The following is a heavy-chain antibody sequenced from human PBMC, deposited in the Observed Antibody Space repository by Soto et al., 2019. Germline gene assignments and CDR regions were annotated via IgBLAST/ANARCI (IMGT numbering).Heavy chain of an antibody. CDR2: IFPGDSDT. V-gene: IGHV5-51*01. CDR1: VYNFTTYW. J-gene: IGHJ5*02. CDR3: ARLFVPLSRLDP. D-gene: IGHD3-3*02. Sequence: GKSLKISCKGSVYNFTTYWIGWVRQMPGKGLELMGIIFPGDSDTRYSPSFQGQVTISADKSISAAYLQWSSLKASDSAMYYCARLFVPLSRLDPWGQGTLVTVSS.